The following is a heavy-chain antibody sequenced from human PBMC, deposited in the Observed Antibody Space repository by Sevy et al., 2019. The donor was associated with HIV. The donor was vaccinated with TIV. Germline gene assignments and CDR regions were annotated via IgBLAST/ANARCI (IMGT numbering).Heavy chain of an antibody. D-gene: IGHD2-15*01. V-gene: IGHV3-74*01. Sequence: GGSLRLSCAASGFTFSSYWMHWVRQAPGKGLVWVSRINSDGSSTSYADSVNGRFTNSRDNAKNTLYLQMNSLRAEDTAVYYCARPYCSGGSCYSAFDYWGQGTLVNVSS. CDR2: INSDGSST. J-gene: IGHJ4*02. CDR3: ARPYCSGGSCYSAFDY. CDR1: GFTFSSYW.